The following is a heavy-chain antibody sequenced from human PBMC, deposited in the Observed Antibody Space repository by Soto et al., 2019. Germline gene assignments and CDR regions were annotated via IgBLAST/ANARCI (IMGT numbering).Heavy chain of an antibody. CDR2: INNSGST. CDR1: SASPRSIY. Sequence: SEPMSLTCTLSSASPRSIYCSWIRQPPGKGLEWIGYINNSGSTKYNPNLKSRVTISVHTSKNQFSLKLSSVTAADTAVYSCAREYSSGWHTWFDPWGQGTLVTVS. D-gene: IGHD6-19*01. CDR3: AREYSSGWHTWFDP. J-gene: IGHJ5*02. V-gene: IGHV4-59*08.